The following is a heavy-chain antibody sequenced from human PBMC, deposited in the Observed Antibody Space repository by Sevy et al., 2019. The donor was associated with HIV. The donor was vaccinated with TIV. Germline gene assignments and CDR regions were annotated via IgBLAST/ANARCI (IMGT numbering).Heavy chain of an antibody. J-gene: IGHJ4*02. CDR3: VGGGLGGFSYSLDC. CDR2: MKQDGSEK. D-gene: IGHD5-18*01. Sequence: GGSLRLSCAASGFTFSSYWMSWVRQAPGKGLEWVATMKQDGSEKYYVDSVKGRFTISRDNAKHSLYLQMNSLRAEDTAVFYWVGGGLGGFSYSLDCWGQGTLVTVSS. V-gene: IGHV3-7*04. CDR1: GFTFSSYW.